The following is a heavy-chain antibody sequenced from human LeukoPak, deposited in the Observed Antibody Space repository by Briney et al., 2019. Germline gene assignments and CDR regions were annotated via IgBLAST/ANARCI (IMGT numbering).Heavy chain of an antibody. CDR2: ISGSGGST. Sequence: GGSLRLSCAASGFTFSSYAMSWVRQAPGKGLEWVSAISGSGGSTYYADSVKGRFTISRDNSKNTLYLQMNSMRAQDSAVYYCAKGINTLIHVFDYWGQGTLVTVSS. CDR3: AKGINTLIHVFDY. D-gene: IGHD5-18*01. V-gene: IGHV3-23*01. J-gene: IGHJ4*02. CDR1: GFTFSSYA.